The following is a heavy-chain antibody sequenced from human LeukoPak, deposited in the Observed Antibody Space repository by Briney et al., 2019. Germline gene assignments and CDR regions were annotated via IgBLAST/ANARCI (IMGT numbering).Heavy chain of an antibody. V-gene: IGHV4-34*01. CDR1: GGSFSGYY. Sequence: SETLSLTCAVYGGSFSGYYWSWIRQPPGKGLEWIGEINHRGSTNYNPSLKSRVTISVDTSKNQFSLKLSSVTAADTAVYYCARGPYCSSTSCQRNYYYYGMDVWGQGTTVTVSS. CDR2: INHRGST. D-gene: IGHD2-2*01. J-gene: IGHJ6*02. CDR3: ARGPYCSSTSCQRNYYYYGMDV.